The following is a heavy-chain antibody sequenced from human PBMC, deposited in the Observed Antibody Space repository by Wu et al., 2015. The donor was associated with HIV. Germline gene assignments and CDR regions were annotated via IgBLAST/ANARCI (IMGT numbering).Heavy chain of an antibody. V-gene: IGHV1-69*13. J-gene: IGHJ4*02. CDR2: IIPIFGTA. CDR3: ARDAPYYYDSSGPINPDY. D-gene: IGHD3-22*01. CDR1: GGTFSSYA. Sequence: QVQLVQSGAEVKKPGSSVKVSCKASGGTFSSYAISWVRQAPGQGLEWMGRIIPIFGTANYAQKFQGRVTITADESTSTAYMELSSLRSEDTAVYYCARDAPYYYDSSGPINPDYWGQGTLVTVSS.